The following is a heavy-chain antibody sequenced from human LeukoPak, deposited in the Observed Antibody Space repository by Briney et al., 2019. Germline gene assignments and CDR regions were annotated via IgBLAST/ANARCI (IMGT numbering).Heavy chain of an antibody. Sequence: WETLSLTCAVYGGSFSGYYWSWIRQPPGKGLEWIGEIDHGGSTNYNPCLKSRVTISVDTSKNQFSLKLSSVTAADTAVYYCAILPTAFYYYYMDVWGKGTTVTVSS. J-gene: IGHJ6*03. V-gene: IGHV4-34*01. CDR1: GGSFSGYY. D-gene: IGHD2/OR15-2a*01. CDR3: AILPTAFYYYYMDV. CDR2: IDHGGST.